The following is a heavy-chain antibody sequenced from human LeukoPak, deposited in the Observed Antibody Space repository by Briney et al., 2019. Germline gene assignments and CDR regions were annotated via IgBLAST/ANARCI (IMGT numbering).Heavy chain of an antibody. Sequence: VESLKISCKGSGYSFTSYWIGWVRQMPGKGLEWMGIIYPWDSDTRYSPSVQGHVTTAAHKSISPAYLHWGSLKASDTDMYYCASLNVGASVFDIWGQGTMVTVSS. CDR3: ASLNVGASVFDI. J-gene: IGHJ3*02. D-gene: IGHD1-26*01. V-gene: IGHV5-51*01. CDR2: IYPWDSDT. CDR1: GYSFTSYW.